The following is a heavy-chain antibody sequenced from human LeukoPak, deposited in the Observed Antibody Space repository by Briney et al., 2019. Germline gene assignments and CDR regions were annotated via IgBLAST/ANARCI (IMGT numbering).Heavy chain of an antibody. V-gene: IGHV1-8*01. D-gene: IGHD6-19*01. CDR1: GYTFTSYD. J-gene: IGHJ6*02. CDR2: MNPNSGNT. Sequence: ASVNVTCKASGYTFTSYDINWVRQATGQGLEWMGWMNPNSGNTGYAQKFQGRVTMTRSTSISTAYMELSSLRSEDTAVYYCARDRGSGWYNYYYYGMDGWGQGTTVTVSS. CDR3: ARDRGSGWYNYYYYGMDG.